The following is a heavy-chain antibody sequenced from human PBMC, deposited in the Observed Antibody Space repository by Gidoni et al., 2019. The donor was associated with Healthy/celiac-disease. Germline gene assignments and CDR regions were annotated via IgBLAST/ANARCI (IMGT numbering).Heavy chain of an antibody. D-gene: IGHD5-18*01. CDR1: GFTFSSYG. CDR3: ATPPGRKPTAMVNY. CDR2: ISYDGSNK. Sequence: QVQLVESGGGVVQPGRSLRLSCAASGFTFSSYGMHWVRQAPGKGLAWVAVISYDGSNKYYADSVKGRFTISRDNSKNTLYLQMNSLRAEDTAVYYCATPPGRKPTAMVNYWGQGTLVTVSS. V-gene: IGHV3-30*03. J-gene: IGHJ4*02.